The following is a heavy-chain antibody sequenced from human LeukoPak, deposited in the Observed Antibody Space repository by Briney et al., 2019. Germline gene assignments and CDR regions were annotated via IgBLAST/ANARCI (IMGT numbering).Heavy chain of an antibody. CDR2: IRSKAYGETA. CDR3: TRDRGAYNLYDY. J-gene: IGHJ4*02. Sequence: QPGGSLRLSCVVSGFTFNRCWMNWVRQAPGKGLEWVGFIRSKAYGETADYAASVKGRFTISRDDSKAIAYLQMNSLKTEDTAVYHCTRDRGAYNLYDYWGQGTLVTVSS. CDR1: GFTFNRCW. D-gene: IGHD1-1*01. V-gene: IGHV3-49*04.